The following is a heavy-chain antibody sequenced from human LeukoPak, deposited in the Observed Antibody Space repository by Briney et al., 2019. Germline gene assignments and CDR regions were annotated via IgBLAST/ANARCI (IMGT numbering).Heavy chain of an antibody. CDR2: ISSSSRTI. CDR1: GFTFSSYS. J-gene: IGHJ4*02. D-gene: IGHD6-13*01. CDR3: AKDGGGSSWDY. Sequence: GGSLRLSCAASGFTFSSYSMNWVRQAPGKGLEWVSYISSSSRTIYYADSVKGRFTISRDNAKNSVYLQMNSLRAEDTAVYYCAKDGGGSSWDYWGQGTLVTVSS. V-gene: IGHV3-48*01.